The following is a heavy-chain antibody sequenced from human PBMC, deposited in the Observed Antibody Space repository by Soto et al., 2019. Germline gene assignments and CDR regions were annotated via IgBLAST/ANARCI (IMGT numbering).Heavy chain of an antibody. CDR1: GFTFSSYG. Sequence: QVQLVESGGGVVQPGRSLRLSCAASGFTFSSYGMHWVRQAPGKGLEWVAVISYDGSNKYYADSVKGRFTISRDNSKNTLYLQMNSLRAEDTAVYYCAKDRSTIFGVVIIPMVSYGMDVWGQGTTVTVSS. CDR2: ISYDGSNK. D-gene: IGHD3-3*01. J-gene: IGHJ6*02. V-gene: IGHV3-30*18. CDR3: AKDRSTIFGVVIIPMVSYGMDV.